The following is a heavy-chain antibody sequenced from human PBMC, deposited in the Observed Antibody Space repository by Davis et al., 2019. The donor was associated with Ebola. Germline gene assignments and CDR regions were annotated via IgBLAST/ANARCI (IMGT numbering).Heavy chain of an antibody. V-gene: IGHV3-NL1*01. J-gene: IGHJ3*02. CDR1: GFTFSSYG. CDR2: IYSGGST. Sequence: PGGSLRLSCAASGFTFSSYGMHWVRQAPGKGLEWVAVIYSGGSTYYADSVKGRFTISRDNSKNTLYLQMNSLRAEDTAVYYCARDRSGGYRSDAFDIWGQGTMVTVSS. CDR3: ARDRSGGYRSDAFDI. D-gene: IGHD3-10*01.